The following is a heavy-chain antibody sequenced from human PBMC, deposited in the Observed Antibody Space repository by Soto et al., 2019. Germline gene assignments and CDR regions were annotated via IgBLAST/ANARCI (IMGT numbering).Heavy chain of an antibody. Sequence: SETLSLTCTVSGGSISSGDYYWSWIRQPPGKGLEWIGYIYYSGSTYYNPSLKSRVTISVDTSKNQFSLKLSSVTAADTAVYYCARDRAKAGVFDYWGQGTLVTVSS. D-gene: IGHD5-12*01. V-gene: IGHV4-30-4*01. CDR1: GGSISSGDYY. CDR2: IYYSGST. J-gene: IGHJ4*02. CDR3: ARDRAKAGVFDY.